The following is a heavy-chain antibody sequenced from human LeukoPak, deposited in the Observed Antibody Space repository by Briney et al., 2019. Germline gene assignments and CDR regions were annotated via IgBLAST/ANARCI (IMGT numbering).Heavy chain of an antibody. Sequence: PGGSLRLSCAASGFTFSNAWMSWVRQAPGKGLEWVGRIKIKTDGGTTDYAAPVKDRFTISRDDSKNTLYLQMNSLKTEDTAVYYCTTNHGDFNYYYYYYMDVWGKGTTVTVSS. CDR3: TTNHGDFNYYYYYYMDV. CDR2: IKIKTDGGTT. D-gene: IGHD4-17*01. CDR1: GFTFSNAW. J-gene: IGHJ6*03. V-gene: IGHV3-15*01.